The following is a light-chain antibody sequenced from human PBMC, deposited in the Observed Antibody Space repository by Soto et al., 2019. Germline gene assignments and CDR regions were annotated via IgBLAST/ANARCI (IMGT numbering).Light chain of an antibody. V-gene: IGLV2-14*01. CDR1: SSDVGANIF. J-gene: IGLJ1*01. Sequence: QSVLTQPASVSGSPGQSITISCTGTSSDVGANIFVSWYQQHPGKVPKLMIYTVSSRPSGVSQRFSGSKSGNTASLTISGLQADDDADYYGSSFTTESAYVFGTGTKVTVL. CDR2: TVS. CDR3: SSFTTESAYV.